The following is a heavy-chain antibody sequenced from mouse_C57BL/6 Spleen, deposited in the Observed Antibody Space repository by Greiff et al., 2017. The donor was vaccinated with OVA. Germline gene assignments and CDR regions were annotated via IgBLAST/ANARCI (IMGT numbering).Heavy chain of an antibody. J-gene: IGHJ4*01. Sequence: QVQLQQPGAELVKPGASVKLSCKASGYTFTSYWMQWVKQRPGQGLEWIGEIDPSDSYTNYNQKFKGKATLTVDTSSSTAYMQLSRLRSEDSAVYYCALYYNGSSRDYYAMDYWGQGTSVTVSS. V-gene: IGHV1-50*01. CDR2: IDPSDSYT. D-gene: IGHD1-1*01. CDR3: ALYYNGSSRDYYAMDY. CDR1: GYTFTSYW.